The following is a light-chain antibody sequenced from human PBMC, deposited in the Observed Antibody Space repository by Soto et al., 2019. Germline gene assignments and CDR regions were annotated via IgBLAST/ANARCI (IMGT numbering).Light chain of an antibody. CDR3: SSYTTGSTVV. V-gene: IGLV2-14*01. CDR2: EVT. CDR1: SSDVGAYGY. J-gene: IGLJ2*01. Sequence: QSVLTQPASVSGSPGQSITISCTGTSSDVGAYGYVSWYQQHPGKAPKLMIYEVTYRPSGVSNRFSGSKSGNATSLTISGLQAEDEADYYCSSYTTGSTVVFGGGTKVTVL.